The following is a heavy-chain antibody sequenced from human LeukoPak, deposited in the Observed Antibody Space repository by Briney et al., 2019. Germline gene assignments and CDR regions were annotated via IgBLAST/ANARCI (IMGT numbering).Heavy chain of an antibody. Sequence: GASVKVSCKASGYTFTGYYMHWVRQAPGQGLEWMGWINPNSGGTNYAQKFQGRVTITADESTSTAYMELSSLRSEDTAVYYCARDSVGYSYGTFDYWGQGTLVTVSS. CDR3: ARDSVGYSYGTFDY. CDR2: INPNSGGT. J-gene: IGHJ4*02. V-gene: IGHV1-2*02. D-gene: IGHD5-18*01. CDR1: GYTFTGYY.